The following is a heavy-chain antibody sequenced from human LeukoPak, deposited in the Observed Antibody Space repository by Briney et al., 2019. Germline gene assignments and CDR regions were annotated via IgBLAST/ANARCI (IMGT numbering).Heavy chain of an antibody. V-gene: IGHV4-39*01. CDR3: AGYVDTAMVSPFDY. Sequence: SETLSLTCTVSGGSISSSSYYWGWIRQPPGKGLEWIGSIYYSGSTYYNPSLKSRVTISVDTSKNQFSLKLSSVTAADTAVYYCAGYVDTAMVSPFDYWGQGTLVTVSS. J-gene: IGHJ4*02. D-gene: IGHD5-18*01. CDR1: GGSISSSSYY. CDR2: IYYSGST.